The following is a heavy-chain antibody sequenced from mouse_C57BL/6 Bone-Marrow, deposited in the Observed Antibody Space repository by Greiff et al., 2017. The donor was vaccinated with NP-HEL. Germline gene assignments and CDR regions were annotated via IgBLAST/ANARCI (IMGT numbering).Heavy chain of an antibody. CDR2: IYPGSGST. D-gene: IGHD2-1*01. V-gene: IGHV1-55*01. CDR1: GYTFPSYW. CDR3: ARGIYYGNLAWFAY. Sequence: QVQLQQPGAELVKPGASVKMSCKASGYTFPSYWITWVKQRPGQGLEWIGDIYPGSGSTNYNEKFKSKATLTVDTSSSTAYMQLSSLTSEDSAVYYCARGIYYGNLAWFAYWGQGTLVTVSA. J-gene: IGHJ3*01.